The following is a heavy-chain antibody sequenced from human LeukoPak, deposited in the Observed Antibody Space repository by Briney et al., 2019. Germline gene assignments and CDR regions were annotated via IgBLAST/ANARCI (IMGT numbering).Heavy chain of an antibody. CDR2: IYYSGST. J-gene: IGHJ3*02. CDR1: GGSISSSSYY. Sequence: SETLSLTCTVSGGSISSSSYYWGWIRQPPGKGLEWIGSIYYSGSTYYNPSLKSRVTISVDTSKNQFSLKLSSVTAADTAVYYCARRGHRSVTTTRNGAFDIWGQGTMVTVSS. CDR3: ARRGHRSVTTTRNGAFDI. V-gene: IGHV4-39*07. D-gene: IGHD4-17*01.